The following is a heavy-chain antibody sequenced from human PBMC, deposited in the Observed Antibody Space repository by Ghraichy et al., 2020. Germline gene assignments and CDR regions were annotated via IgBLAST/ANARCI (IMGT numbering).Heavy chain of an antibody. V-gene: IGHV1-69*13. CDR2: IIPIFGTA. Sequence: SVKVSCKASGGTFSSYAISWVRQAPGQGLEWMGGIIPIFGTANYAQKFQGRVTITADESTSTAYMELSSLRSEDTAVYYCARDRCSGLGCPLPFDPWGQGTLVTVSS. CDR3: ARDRCSGLGCPLPFDP. J-gene: IGHJ5*02. CDR1: GGTFSSYA. D-gene: IGHD2-15*01.